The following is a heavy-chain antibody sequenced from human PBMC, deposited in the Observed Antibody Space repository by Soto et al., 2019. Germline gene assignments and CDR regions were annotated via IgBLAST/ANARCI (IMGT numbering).Heavy chain of an antibody. J-gene: IGHJ6*02. V-gene: IGHV5-51*01. D-gene: IGHD5-18*01. CDR1: GYNFATYW. CDR2: IYPGDSDT. Sequence: PGESLKISCKGSGYNFATYWISWVRQLPGKGPEWMGIIYPGDSDTSYSPSFQGQVNISVDKSISTAYLQWNSLKASDTAVYYCARRGYSYGLDVWGQGTKVAFSS. CDR3: ARRGYSYGLDV.